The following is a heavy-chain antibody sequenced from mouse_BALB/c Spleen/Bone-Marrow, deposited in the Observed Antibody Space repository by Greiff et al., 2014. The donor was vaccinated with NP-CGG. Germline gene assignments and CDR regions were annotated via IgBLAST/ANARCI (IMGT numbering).Heavy chain of an antibody. CDR1: GYTFTSYV. CDR2: INPYNDGT. CDR3: ARTEYFGSSNDY. D-gene: IGHD1-1*01. Sequence: EVQLQQSGPELVKPGALAKMSCKASGYTFTSYVMHWMKQKPGQGLEWIGYINPYNDGTNYNETFKGKATLTSDKSSSTAYMDLSSLTSEDSAVYFCARTEYFGSSNDYWGQGTTLTVSS. J-gene: IGHJ2*01. V-gene: IGHV1-14*01.